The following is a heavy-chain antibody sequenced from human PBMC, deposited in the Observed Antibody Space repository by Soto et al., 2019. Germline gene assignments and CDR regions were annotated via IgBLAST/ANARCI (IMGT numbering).Heavy chain of an antibody. J-gene: IGHJ6*02. CDR3: ARNESSNIHGMDV. CDR2: ISSSSFSI. D-gene: IGHD6-6*01. V-gene: IGHV3-21*02. Sequence: EVQLVESGGGLVKPGGSLRLSCAASGFTFSSYSMNWVRQAPGKGLEWVSSISSSSFSINYADSVKGRFSISRDNAQNSLHLQMNNLRAEDTAVYYCARNESSNIHGMDVWGQGTTVTGSS. CDR1: GFTFSSYS.